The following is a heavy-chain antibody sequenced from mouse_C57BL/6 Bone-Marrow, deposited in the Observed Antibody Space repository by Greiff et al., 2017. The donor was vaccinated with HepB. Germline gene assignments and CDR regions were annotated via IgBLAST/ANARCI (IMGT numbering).Heavy chain of an antibody. V-gene: IGHV1-82*01. J-gene: IGHJ3*01. CDR3: ARERWLLTWFAY. CDR1: GYAFSSSW. D-gene: IGHD2-3*01. Sequence: VKLMESGPELVKPGASVKISCKASGYAFSSSWMNWVKQRPGQGLEWIGRIYPGDGDTNYNGKFKGKATLTADKSSSTAYMQLSSLTSEDSAVYFCARERWLLTWFAYWGQGTLVTVSA. CDR2: IYPGDGDT.